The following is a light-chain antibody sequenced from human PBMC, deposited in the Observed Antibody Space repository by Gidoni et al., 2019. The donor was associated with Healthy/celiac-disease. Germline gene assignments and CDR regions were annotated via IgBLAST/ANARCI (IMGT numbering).Light chain of an antibody. Sequence: PATLSVSPEERATLSCRASQSVSSNLAWYQQKPGQAPRLLIYGASTRATGIPARFSGSGSGTEFTLTISSLQSEDFAVYYCQQYNNWPPTFGQXTKLEIK. CDR1: QSVSSN. CDR2: GAS. V-gene: IGKV3-15*01. CDR3: QQYNNWPPT. J-gene: IGKJ2*01.